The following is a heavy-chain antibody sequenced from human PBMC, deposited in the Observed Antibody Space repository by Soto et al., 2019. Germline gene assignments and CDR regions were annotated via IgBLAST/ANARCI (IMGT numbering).Heavy chain of an antibody. D-gene: IGHD4-17*01. CDR3: AKDGYGDYRY. V-gene: IGHV3-23*01. CDR2: ITGSGST. CDR1: GFTFSNYA. J-gene: IGHJ4*02. Sequence: EVQLLESGGGLVQPGGSLRLSCAASGFTFSNYAMSWVRQAPGKGLEWVSAITGSGSTYYADSVKGRFTISRDNSKNTLYLQMNSRRAEDTAVYYCAKDGYGDYRYWGQGTLVTVSS.